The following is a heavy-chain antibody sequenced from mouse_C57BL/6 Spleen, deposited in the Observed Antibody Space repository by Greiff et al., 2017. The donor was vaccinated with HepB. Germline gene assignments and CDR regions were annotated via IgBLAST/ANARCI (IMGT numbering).Heavy chain of an antibody. V-gene: IGHV7-3*01. CDR2: IRNKANGYTT. Sequence: EVQLVESGGGLVQPGGSLSLSCAASGFTFTDYYMSWVRQPPGKALEWLGFIRNKANGYTTEYSASVKGRFTISRDNSQRILYLQMNALRAEDSATYDCARFSYYSNYRHDVDYWGQGTSVTVSS. D-gene: IGHD2-5*01. J-gene: IGHJ4*01. CDR3: ARFSYYSNYRHDVDY. CDR1: GFTFTDYY.